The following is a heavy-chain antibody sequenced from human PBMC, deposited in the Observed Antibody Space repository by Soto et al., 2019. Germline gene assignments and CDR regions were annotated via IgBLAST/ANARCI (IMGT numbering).Heavy chain of an antibody. J-gene: IGHJ4*02. CDR3: TRSDTGYYDSSGYYQPLLNY. V-gene: IGHV3-48*03. CDR1: RFTFSRYE. D-gene: IGHD3-22*01. Sequence: PGGSLRLSCAASRFTFSRYEMNWVRQAPGKGLGWVSYISSSGSTIYYADSVKGRFTISRDNAKNSLYLQMNSLRAEDTAVYYCTRSDTGYYDSSGYYQPLLNYWDQGTLLTVSS. CDR2: ISSSGSTI.